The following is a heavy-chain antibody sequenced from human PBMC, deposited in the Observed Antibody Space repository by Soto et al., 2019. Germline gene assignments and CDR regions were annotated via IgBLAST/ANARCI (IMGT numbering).Heavy chain of an antibody. CDR2: ISHSGSST. Sequence: EVQFLESGGCLVQPGGSLRLSCAASGVAFINYAMNWVRQAPRKGLEWVSGISHSGSSTYYADSVKGRFTISRDNSKNTLFLQMNSLTAEDTAVYYCAKGSWVHHGSEGGNWLDPWGQGTLVTVSS. V-gene: IGHV3-23*01. CDR1: GVAFINYA. CDR3: AKGSWVHHGSEGGNWLDP. D-gene: IGHD3-10*01. J-gene: IGHJ5*02.